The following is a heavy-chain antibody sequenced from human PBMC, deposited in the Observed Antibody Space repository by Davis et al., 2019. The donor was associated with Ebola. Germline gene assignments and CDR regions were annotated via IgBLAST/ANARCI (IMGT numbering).Heavy chain of an antibody. CDR1: GFTFINYN. V-gene: IGHV3-23*01. J-gene: IGHJ4*02. CDR2: ISTNEGHT. D-gene: IGHD2-15*01. CDR3: ARYCHYTDCSYFDY. Sequence: ESLIISCAAPGFTFINYNMRWVRQVPGKGLEWVSTISTNEGHTPYSDSVKGRFTISRDNSKNTLYLQMNSLRAEDTATYYCARYCHYTDCSYFDYWGQGTMVAVSS.